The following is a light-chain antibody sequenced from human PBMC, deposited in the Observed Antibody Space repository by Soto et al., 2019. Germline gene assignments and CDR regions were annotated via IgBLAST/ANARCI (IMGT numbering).Light chain of an antibody. Sequence: QSALTQPASVSGSPGQSITISCTGTGSDIGIYEFVSWYQHHPGKAPKLIISEDTKRPSGVSNRFSGSKSGSTASLTISGLQAEDEADYYCCSYAGSTIFLFGTGTKVTVL. CDR1: GSDIGIYEF. J-gene: IGLJ1*01. CDR3: CSYAGSTIFL. V-gene: IGLV2-23*01. CDR2: EDT.